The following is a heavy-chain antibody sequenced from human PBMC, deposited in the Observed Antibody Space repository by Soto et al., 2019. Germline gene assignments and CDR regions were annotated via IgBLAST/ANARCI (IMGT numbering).Heavy chain of an antibody. CDR3: ARDLAKGGVSAGSDY. V-gene: IGHV1-2*02. Sequence: ASVKVSCKASGDTFTANYIHWVRQAPGQGLEWMGWINPKSGGTKYPQKCQGRVTMTRDTSLSTVDMTLTRLPSDDTAVYYCARDLAKGGVSAGSDYGGQGSLVNVSS. CDR2: INPKSGGT. D-gene: IGHD2-8*01. CDR1: GDTFTANY. J-gene: IGHJ4*02.